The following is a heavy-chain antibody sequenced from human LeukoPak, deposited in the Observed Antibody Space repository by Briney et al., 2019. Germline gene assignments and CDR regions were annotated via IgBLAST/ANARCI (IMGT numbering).Heavy chain of an antibody. V-gene: IGHV3-48*03. CDR2: ISSSGSTI. CDR3: AELCIPVGGGG. D-gene: IGHD2-21*01. CDR1: GFTFSSYE. Sequence: GGSLRLSCAASGFTFSSYEMNWVRQAPGQGKERVSYISSSGSTIYYSDFVKGRFTISRVNATNSLYLQMNSLRAEDTAVEYFAELCIPVGGGGWGKGTTVTISS. J-gene: IGHJ6*04.